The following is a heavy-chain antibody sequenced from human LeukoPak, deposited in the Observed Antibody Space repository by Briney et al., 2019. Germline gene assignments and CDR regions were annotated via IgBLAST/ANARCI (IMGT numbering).Heavy chain of an antibody. CDR1: GFTFSSYS. V-gene: IGHV3-48*01. D-gene: IGHD3-22*01. CDR2: ISSSTI. J-gene: IGHJ4*02. Sequence: GGSLRLSCAASGFTFSSYSMNWVRQAPGKGLEWVSYISSSTIYYADSVKGRFTISRDNAKNSLYLQMNSLRAEDTAVYYCAKGLLRTYFSDSSGHTPETPNYFDSWGQGTLVTVSS. CDR3: AKGLLRTYFSDSSGHTPETPNYFDS.